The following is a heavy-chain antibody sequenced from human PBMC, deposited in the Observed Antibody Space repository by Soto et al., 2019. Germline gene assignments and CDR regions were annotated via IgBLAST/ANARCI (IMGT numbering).Heavy chain of an antibody. CDR3: ARTTTDEWELLLH. V-gene: IGHV3-7*05. D-gene: IGHD1-26*01. CDR1: GFTFSSYW. Sequence: LSLTCAASGFTFSSYWMSWVRQAPGKGLEWVANIKQDGSEKYYVDSVKGRFTISRDNAKNSLYLQMNSLRAEDTAVYYCARTTTDEWELLLHWGQGTLVTVSS. J-gene: IGHJ4*02. CDR2: IKQDGSEK.